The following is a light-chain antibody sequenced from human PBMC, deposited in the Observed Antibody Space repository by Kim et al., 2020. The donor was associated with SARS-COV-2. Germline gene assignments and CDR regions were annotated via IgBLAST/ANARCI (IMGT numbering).Light chain of an antibody. CDR1: QSVSSN. J-gene: IGKJ2*01. V-gene: IGKV3-15*01. CDR2: GAS. Sequence: SVATGESATLSCRASQSVSSNLAWYQQNPGQAPRLLIYGASTRATGIPARFSGSGSGTEFTLTISSLQSEDFAVYYCQQYNNWPFTFGQGTKLEI. CDR3: QQYNNWPFT.